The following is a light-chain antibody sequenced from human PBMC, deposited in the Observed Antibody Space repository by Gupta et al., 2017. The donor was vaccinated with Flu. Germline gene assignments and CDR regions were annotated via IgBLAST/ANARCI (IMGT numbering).Light chain of an antibody. CDR2: EVS. J-gene: IGLJ3*02. CDR1: NSDVDDYKY. V-gene: IGLV2-14*01. CDR3: SLYTTATTNWV. Sequence: QSALTQPASVSGSPGQSITISCSGTNSDVDDYKYVSWYQQHSGKAPKLVLFEVSSRPSGVSDRFSGSKSSNTASLIISGLQPEDEADYYCSLYTTATTNWVFGGGTKLTVL.